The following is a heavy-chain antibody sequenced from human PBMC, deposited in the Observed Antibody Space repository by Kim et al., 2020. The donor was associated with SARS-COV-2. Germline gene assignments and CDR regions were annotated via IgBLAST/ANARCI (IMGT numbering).Heavy chain of an antibody. J-gene: IGHJ6*02. CDR1: GFTFSSYA. Sequence: GGSLRLSCAASGFTFSSYAMSWVRQAPGKGLEWVSVIYSGGSSTYYADSVKGRFTISRDNSKNTLYLQMNSLRAEDTAVYYCAKSDYYEPMDVWGQGTTVTVSS. D-gene: IGHD3-22*01. CDR3: AKSDYYEPMDV. V-gene: IGHV3-23*03. CDR2: IYSGGSST.